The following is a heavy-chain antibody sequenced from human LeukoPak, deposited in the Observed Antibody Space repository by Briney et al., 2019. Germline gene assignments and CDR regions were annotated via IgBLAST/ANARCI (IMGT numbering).Heavy chain of an antibody. CDR3: ARDHYYGSAADAFDI. CDR1: GYTFTGYY. J-gene: IGHJ3*02. V-gene: IGHV1-2*02. Sequence: ASVKVSCKASGYTFTGYYMHWVRQAPGQGLEWMGWINPNSGGTNYAQKFQGRVTMTRDTSISTAYMELSRLRSDDTAVYYCARDHYYGSAADAFDIWGQGTMVTVSS. D-gene: IGHD3-10*01. CDR2: INPNSGGT.